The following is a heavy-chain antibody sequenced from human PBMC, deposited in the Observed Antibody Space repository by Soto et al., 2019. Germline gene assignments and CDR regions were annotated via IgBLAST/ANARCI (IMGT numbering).Heavy chain of an antibody. CDR3: ARGLDVVVVAATEEFDY. D-gene: IGHD2-15*01. J-gene: IGHJ4*02. CDR1: GYTFTSYD. Sequence: QVQLVQSGAEVKKPGASVKVSCKASGYTFTSYDINWVRQATGQGLEWMGWMNPNSGNTGYAQKFQGRVTMTRNTSISTAYMELSSLRSEDTAVYYCARGLDVVVVAATEEFDYWAREPWSPSPQ. CDR2: MNPNSGNT. V-gene: IGHV1-8*01.